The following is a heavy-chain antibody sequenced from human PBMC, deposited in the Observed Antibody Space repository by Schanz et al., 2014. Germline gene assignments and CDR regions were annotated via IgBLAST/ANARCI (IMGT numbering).Heavy chain of an antibody. Sequence: QVQLVQSGAEVKKPGASVKVSCKASGYTFVSYSMHWVRQAPGQGLEWMGMINPSGGSTTYAQKFQGRVAMTRDTSTSTVYMELSSLRSEDTAVYYCARDAVDAAAGGNYWGQGTLVTVSS. CDR1: GYTFVSYS. J-gene: IGHJ4*02. CDR2: INPSGGST. V-gene: IGHV1-46*03. D-gene: IGHD6-13*01. CDR3: ARDAVDAAAGGNY.